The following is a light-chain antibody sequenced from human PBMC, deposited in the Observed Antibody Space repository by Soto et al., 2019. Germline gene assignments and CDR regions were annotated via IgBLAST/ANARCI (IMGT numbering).Light chain of an antibody. V-gene: IGLV1-47*01. CDR2: RNN. CDR3: VVWDDSLRGWV. CDR1: ASNIGTFY. J-gene: IGLJ3*02. Sequence: QSVLTQPPSASATPGQGVTVSCSGSASNIGTFYVSWYQHLPGTAPKLLIYRNNQRPSGVPDRFSGSKSGTSASLAISGLRTEDEADYHCVVWDDSLRGWVFGGGTKLTVL.